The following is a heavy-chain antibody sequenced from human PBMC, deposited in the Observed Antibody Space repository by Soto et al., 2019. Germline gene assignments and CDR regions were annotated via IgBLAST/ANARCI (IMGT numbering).Heavy chain of an antibody. CDR2: ISWNGGSR. V-gene: IGHV3-9*01. CDR1: GFTFNDHS. Sequence: PGGSLRLSCAASGFTFNDHSMRWVRQAPGKGLEWVSGISWNGGSRGYADSVQGRFTISKDNAKNSLYLQMNSLKPEDTALYYCAKDLRSTAWYSISFFDYWGQGALVTVSS. CDR3: AKDLRSTAWYSISFFDY. J-gene: IGHJ4*02. D-gene: IGHD6-13*01.